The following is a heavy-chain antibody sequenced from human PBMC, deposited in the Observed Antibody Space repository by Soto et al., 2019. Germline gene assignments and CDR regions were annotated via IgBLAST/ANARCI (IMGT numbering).Heavy chain of an antibody. V-gene: IGHV3-9*01. CDR2: INWNSGSI. D-gene: IGHD2-21*02. Sequence: GGSLRLSCAASGFTFDDYAMHWVRQAPGKGLEWVSGINWNSGSIGYADSVKGRFTISRDNAKNSLYLQMNSQRAEDTALYECEKDTGHRSGDDSDYWGQGTLVTVSS. CDR1: GFTFDDYA. J-gene: IGHJ4*02. CDR3: EKDTGHRSGDDSDY.